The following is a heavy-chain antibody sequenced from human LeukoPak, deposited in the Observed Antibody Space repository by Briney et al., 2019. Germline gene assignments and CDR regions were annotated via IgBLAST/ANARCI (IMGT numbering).Heavy chain of an antibody. CDR1: GFIFTNYG. J-gene: IGHJ4*02. Sequence: GGSLRLSCAASGFIFTNYGMHWVRQAPGKGLEWVAFIRFDENNKCYADSMKGRFTISRDNSKNTLYLQMNSLQAEDTAVYYCAKDITRFGDRRPFDSWGQGTLVTVSS. D-gene: IGHD3-10*01. CDR2: IRFDENNK. V-gene: IGHV3-30*02. CDR3: AKDITRFGDRRPFDS.